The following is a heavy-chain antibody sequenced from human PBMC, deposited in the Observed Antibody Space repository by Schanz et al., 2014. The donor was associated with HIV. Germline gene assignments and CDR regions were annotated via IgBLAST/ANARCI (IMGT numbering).Heavy chain of an antibody. J-gene: IGHJ4*02. CDR1: GFSFSDTY. Sequence: QVQLVESGGGLVKPGGSLRLSCAASGFSFSDTYMTWIRQAPGKGLEWVSYISGSGNTIYYADSVKGRFTISRDNAKNSLSLQMNSLRAEDRAVYYCANEEVPNDYWGQGTLVTVSS. CDR3: ANEEVPNDY. CDR2: ISGSGNTI. V-gene: IGHV3-11*01.